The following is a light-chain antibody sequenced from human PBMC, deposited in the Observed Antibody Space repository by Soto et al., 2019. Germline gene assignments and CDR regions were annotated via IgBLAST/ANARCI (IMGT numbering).Light chain of an antibody. CDR2: AAS. Sequence: DIQMTQSPSSLSASVGDRVTITCRASQSISTYLNWYQQKPGKAPNLLIFAASTLQSGVPSRFSGSGSGTDFTLTIRSLQPEDFETYYCQQSYNAPLTFGGGTKVDIK. V-gene: IGKV1-39*01. CDR1: QSISTY. CDR3: QQSYNAPLT. J-gene: IGKJ4*01.